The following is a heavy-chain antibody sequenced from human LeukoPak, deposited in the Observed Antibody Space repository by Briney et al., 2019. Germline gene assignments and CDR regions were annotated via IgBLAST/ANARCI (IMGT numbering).Heavy chain of an antibody. J-gene: IGHJ2*01. CDR2: TYTSGST. D-gene: IGHD3-10*01. CDR1: GGSIRGYY. Sequence: SETLSLTCNVSGGSIRGYYWSWIRQPPGKGLERIGHTYTSGSTDYSPSLKSRVTISVDVPKNQFSLKLSSVTATDTAVYHCARRGHADWYFDLWGRGTLVSVSS. CDR3: ARRGHADWYFDL. V-gene: IGHV4-4*09.